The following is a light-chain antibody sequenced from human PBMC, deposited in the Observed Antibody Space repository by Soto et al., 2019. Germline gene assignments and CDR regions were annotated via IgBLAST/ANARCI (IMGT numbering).Light chain of an antibody. V-gene: IGKV2-28*01. Sequence: DIVLTQSPLSLPVTPGEPASISCRSSQSLLHSNGYNYLDWYLQRPGQSPQLLFFLGSHRAAGAPDRFSGSGSGTDFTLKISRVEAEDVGVYYCMQPLQTPRTFGQGTKVEIK. CDR2: LGS. J-gene: IGKJ1*01. CDR3: MQPLQTPRT. CDR1: QSLLHSNGYNY.